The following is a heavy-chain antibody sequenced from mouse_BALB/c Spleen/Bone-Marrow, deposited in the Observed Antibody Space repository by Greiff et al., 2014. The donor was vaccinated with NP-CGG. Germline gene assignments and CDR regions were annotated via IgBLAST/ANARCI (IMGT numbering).Heavy chain of an antibody. D-gene: IGHD2-1*01. Sequence: VQLKESGAELVKPGASVKLSCTASGFNIKDSYLHWVKQRPEQGLDWIGRIDPAKGNTNYDPKFQGKATITADTSSNTAYLQLSSLTSEDTAVYFCARNYPFAYWGQGTVVTVSA. CDR3: ARNYPFAY. CDR2: IDPAKGNT. J-gene: IGHJ3*01. V-gene: IGHV14-3*02. CDR1: GFNIKDSY.